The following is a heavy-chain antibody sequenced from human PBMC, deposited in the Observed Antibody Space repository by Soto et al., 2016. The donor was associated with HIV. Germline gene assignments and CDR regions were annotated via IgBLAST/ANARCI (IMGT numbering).Heavy chain of an antibody. J-gene: IGHJ4*02. CDR1: GFTFSDYY. D-gene: IGHD3-10*01. CDR3: ARGTYYYGSGSPFHLDY. CDR2: INGDSTYI. Sequence: VQLVESGGGLVKPGGSLRLSCAVSGFTFSDYYMTWVRQAPGKGLEWLSYINGDSTYINHADSVKGRFIISRDNAKKSLSLQMNSLRAEDTAVYYCARGTYYYGSGSPFHLDYWGQGSLVTVSS. V-gene: IGHV3-11*05.